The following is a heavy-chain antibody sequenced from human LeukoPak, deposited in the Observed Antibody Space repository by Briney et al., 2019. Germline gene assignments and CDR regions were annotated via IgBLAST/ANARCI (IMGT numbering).Heavy chain of an antibody. D-gene: IGHD5-18*01. CDR1: GYTFTSYA. CDR3: ARDRSDTAILNHDAFDI. Sequence: GASVKVSCKASGYTFTSYAISWVRQAPGQGLEWMGRIIPILGIANCAQKFQGRVTITADKSTSTAYMELSSLRSEDTAVYYCARDRSDTAILNHDAFDIWGQGTMVTVSS. V-gene: IGHV1-69*04. J-gene: IGHJ3*02. CDR2: IIPILGIA.